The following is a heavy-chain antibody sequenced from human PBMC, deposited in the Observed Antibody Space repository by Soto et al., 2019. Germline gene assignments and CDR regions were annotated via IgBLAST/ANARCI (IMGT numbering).Heavy chain of an antibody. CDR2: ISNDGSNK. D-gene: IGHD1-7*01. J-gene: IGHJ4*02. Sequence: QVQLVESGGGVVQPGKSLRLSCAASGFTFNTYGMHWVRQATGKGPEWVAVISNDGSNKYYADSVKGRFTISRDNYKNNLYLQMNSLRAADTPGYYCANWNYNQSDWRQGTLVTVSS. CDR3: ANWNYNQSD. V-gene: IGHV3-30*18. CDR1: GFTFNTYG.